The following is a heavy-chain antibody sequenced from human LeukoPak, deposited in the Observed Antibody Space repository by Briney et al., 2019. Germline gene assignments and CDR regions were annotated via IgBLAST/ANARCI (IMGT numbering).Heavy chain of an antibody. D-gene: IGHD6-19*01. CDR1: GGSISSSSYY. J-gene: IGHJ1*01. Sequence: SETLSLTCTVSGGSISSSSYYWGWIRQPPGKGLEWIGSIYYSGSTYYNPSLKSRVTISVDTSKNQFSLKLSSVTAADTAVYYCARRVAGTGYFQHWGQGTLVTVSS. CDR3: ARRVAGTGYFQH. V-gene: IGHV4-39*07. CDR2: IYYSGST.